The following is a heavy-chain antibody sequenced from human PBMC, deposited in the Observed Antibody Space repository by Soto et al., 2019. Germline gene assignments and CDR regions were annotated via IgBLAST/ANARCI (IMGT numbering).Heavy chain of an antibody. V-gene: IGHV3-21*01. J-gene: IGHJ6*02. CDR2: ISSSSSYI. Sequence: GGSLRLSCAASGFTFSSYSMNWVRQAPGKGLEWVSSISSSSSYIYYADSVKGLFTISRDNAKNSLYLQMNSLRAEDTAVYYCASDVQQLTDYYYYGMDVWGQGTTVTVSS. CDR1: GFTFSSYS. D-gene: IGHD6-13*01. CDR3: ASDVQQLTDYYYYGMDV.